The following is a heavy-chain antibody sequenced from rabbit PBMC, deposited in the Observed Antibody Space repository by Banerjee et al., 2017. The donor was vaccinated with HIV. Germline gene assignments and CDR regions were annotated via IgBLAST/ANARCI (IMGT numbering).Heavy chain of an antibody. CDR3: ARNPGGAGYAL. Sequence: QSLEESGGDLVKPGASLTLTCTASGFSFSNGYVMCWVRQAPGKGLEWIACINTSSGNTVYASWAKGRFTISKTSSTTVTLQMTSLTAADTATYFCARNPGGAGYALWGPGTLVTVS. D-gene: IGHD6-1*01. CDR1: GFSFSNGYV. CDR2: INTSSGNT. J-gene: IGHJ4*01. V-gene: IGHV1S40*01.